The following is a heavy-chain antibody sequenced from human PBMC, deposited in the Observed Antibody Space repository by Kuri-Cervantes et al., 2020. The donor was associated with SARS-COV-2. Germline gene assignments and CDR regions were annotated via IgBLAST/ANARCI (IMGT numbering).Heavy chain of an antibody. D-gene: IGHD2-8*01. CDR2: IIPIFGTA. Sequence: SVKVSCKASGGTFSSYAISWVRQAPGQGLEWMGGIIPIFGTASYAQKFQGRVTITADKSTSTAYMELSSLRSEDTAVYYCAREDCTNGVCYSYYYYYGMDVWGQGTTVTVSS. CDR1: GGTFSSYA. CDR3: AREDCTNGVCYSYYYYYGMDV. V-gene: IGHV1-69*06. J-gene: IGHJ6*02.